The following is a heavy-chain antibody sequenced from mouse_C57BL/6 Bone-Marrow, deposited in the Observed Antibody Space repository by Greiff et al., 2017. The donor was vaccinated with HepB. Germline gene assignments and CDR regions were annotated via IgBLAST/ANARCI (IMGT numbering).Heavy chain of an antibody. Sequence: EVKVEESGGGLVKPGGSLKLSCAASGFTFSSYAMSWVRQTPEKRLEWVATISDGGSYTYYPDNVKGRFTISRDNAKNNLYLQMSHLKSEDTAMYYCARDPGDYGDYFDYWGQGTTLTVSS. CDR1: GFTFSSYA. D-gene: IGHD2-4*01. CDR2: ISDGGSYT. V-gene: IGHV5-4*01. CDR3: ARDPGDYGDYFDY. J-gene: IGHJ2*01.